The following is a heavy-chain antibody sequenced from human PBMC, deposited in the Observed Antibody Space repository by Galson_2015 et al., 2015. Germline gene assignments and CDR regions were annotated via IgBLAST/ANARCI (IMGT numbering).Heavy chain of an antibody. CDR2: VKQDGSEK. CDR3: TRGAPQYWYFDL. Sequence: SLRLSCAASGFTFSNYWRAWVRQAPGKGLEWVANVKQDGSEKHYVDSVKGRFVISSDNAKDSVYLQLNNLRAEDTDVYYCTRGAPQYWYFDLWGRGTLVTVSS. J-gene: IGHJ2*01. CDR1: GFTFSNYW. V-gene: IGHV3-7*03.